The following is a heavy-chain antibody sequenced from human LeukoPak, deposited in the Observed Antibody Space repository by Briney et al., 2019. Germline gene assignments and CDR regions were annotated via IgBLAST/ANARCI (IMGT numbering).Heavy chain of an antibody. J-gene: IGHJ6*03. CDR2: IDTSGST. CDR3: ARGQWELLRYNYIDV. Sequence: PSETLSLTCTVSGGSITSFYWNWIRQPAGKGLGWIGRIDTSGSTNYNPSLKSRVTTSVDTSKNQFSLRLSSVTAADTAVYYCARGQWELLRYNYIDVWGKGTTVTVSS. D-gene: IGHD1-26*01. CDR1: GGSITSFY. V-gene: IGHV4-4*07.